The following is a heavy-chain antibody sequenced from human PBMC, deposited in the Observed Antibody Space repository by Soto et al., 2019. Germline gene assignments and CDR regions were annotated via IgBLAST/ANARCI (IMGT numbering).Heavy chain of an antibody. V-gene: IGHV1-18*01. CDR2: ISAYNGNT. D-gene: IGHD5-18*01. CDR3: ASSLLVGYGLEGESD. Sequence: QVQLVQSGAEVKKPGASVKVSCKASGYTFTSYGISWVRQAPGQGLEWMGWISAYNGNTNYAQKLQGRVTMNTDTSTSTAYMELRSLRSDATAVYYCASSLLVGYGLEGESDWGQGTLVTVSS. J-gene: IGHJ4*02. CDR1: GYTFTSYG.